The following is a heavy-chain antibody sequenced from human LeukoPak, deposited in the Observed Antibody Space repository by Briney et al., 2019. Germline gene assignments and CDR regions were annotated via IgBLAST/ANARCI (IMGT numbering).Heavy chain of an antibody. CDR3: ARVVPAAPDGSNWFDP. CDR2: ISAYNGNT. V-gene: IGHV1-18*01. D-gene: IGHD2-2*01. Sequence: ASVKVSCKASGYTFTSYDINWVRQATGQGLEWMGWISAYNGNTNYAQKLQGRVTMTTDTSTSTAYMELRSLRSDDTAVYYCARVVPAAPDGSNWFDPWGQGTLVTVSS. J-gene: IGHJ5*02. CDR1: GYTFTSYD.